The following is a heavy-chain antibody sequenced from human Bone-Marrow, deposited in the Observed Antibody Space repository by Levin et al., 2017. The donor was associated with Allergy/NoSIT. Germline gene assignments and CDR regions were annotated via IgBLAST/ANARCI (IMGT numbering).Heavy chain of an antibody. J-gene: IGHJ3*02. CDR3: ARDRGVVAYSSGWYVDAFDI. D-gene: IGHD6-19*01. CDR1: GFTFSSYG. Sequence: LSLTCAASGFTFSSYGMHWVRQAPGKGLEWVAVIWYDGSNKYYADSVKGRFTISRDNSKNTLYLQMNSLRAEDTAVYYCARDRGVVAYSSGWYVDAFDIWGQGTMVTVSS. V-gene: IGHV3-33*01. CDR2: IWYDGSNK.